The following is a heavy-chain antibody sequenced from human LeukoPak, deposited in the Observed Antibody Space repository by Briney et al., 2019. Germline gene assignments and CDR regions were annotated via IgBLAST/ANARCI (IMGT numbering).Heavy chain of an antibody. CDR2: IKPNSGGT. Sequence: ASVKVSCKASGYTFTDYYMHWVRQAPGQGLEWMGWIKPNSGGTNSAQKFQGRVAMTRDTSTSTFYMDVSSLRSEDTAVYYCARETVVVVDANYFDYWGQGTLVTVSS. V-gene: IGHV1-2*02. D-gene: IGHD2-21*01. CDR3: ARETVVVVDANYFDY. J-gene: IGHJ4*02. CDR1: GYTFTDYY.